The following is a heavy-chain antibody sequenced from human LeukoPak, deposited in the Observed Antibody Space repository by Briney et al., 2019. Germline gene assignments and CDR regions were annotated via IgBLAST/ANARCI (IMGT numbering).Heavy chain of an antibody. CDR2: INPNSGGT. V-gene: IGHV1-2*02. Sequence: ASVKVSCKTSGYTFTAYYMHWVRQAPGQGLEWMGWINPNSGGTNYAQKFQGRVTMTRDTSISTAYMELSRLRSDDTAVYYCARGRGAYYYDSSGWVEFDYWGQGTLVTVSS. D-gene: IGHD3-22*01. CDR3: ARGRGAYYYDSSGWVEFDY. J-gene: IGHJ4*02. CDR1: GYTFTAYY.